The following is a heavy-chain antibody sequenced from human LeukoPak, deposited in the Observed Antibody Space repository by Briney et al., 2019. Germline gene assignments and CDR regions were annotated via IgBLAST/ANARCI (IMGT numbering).Heavy chain of an antibody. V-gene: IGHV3-13*01. CDR3: ARRREDSLAFDI. J-gene: IGHJ3*02. Sequence: PGGSLRLSCAASGFTFSSYVMHWVRQATGKGLEWVSAIGTAGDTYYPGSVKGRFTISRENAKNSLYLQMNSLRAGDTAVYYCARRREDSLAFDIWGQGTMVTVSS. CDR1: GFTFSSYV. CDR2: IGTAGDT.